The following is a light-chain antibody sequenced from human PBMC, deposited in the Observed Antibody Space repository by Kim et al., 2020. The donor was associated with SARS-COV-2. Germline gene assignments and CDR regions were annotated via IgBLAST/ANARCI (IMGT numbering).Light chain of an antibody. Sequence: ATLNGKASQSILDRSKNKNHLAWYQQKPGQPPKLLVYWASTRESGVPDRFSGSGSGTDFTLTISSLQAEDVAVYYCQQYYTTPPTFGGGTKVDIK. J-gene: IGKJ4*01. V-gene: IGKV4-1*01. CDR1: QSILDRSKNKNH. CDR2: WAS. CDR3: QQYYTTPPT.